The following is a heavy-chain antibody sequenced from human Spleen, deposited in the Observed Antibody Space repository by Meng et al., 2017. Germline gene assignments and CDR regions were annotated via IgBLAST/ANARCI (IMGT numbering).Heavy chain of an antibody. CDR2: ISGSGVST. D-gene: IGHD6-19*01. J-gene: IGHJ4*02. V-gene: IGHV3-23*01. Sequence: GESLKISCAASGFIFSSYAMNWVRQAPGKGLEWVSAISGSGVSTYYADSVKGRFTISKDNSKNTLYLQMNSLRAEDTAVYYCAKEVGSSGWYLDSWGQGTLVTVSS. CDR1: GFIFSSYA. CDR3: AKEVGSSGWYLDS.